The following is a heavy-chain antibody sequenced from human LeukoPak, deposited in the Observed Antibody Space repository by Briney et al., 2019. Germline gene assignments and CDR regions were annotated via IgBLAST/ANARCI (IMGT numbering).Heavy chain of an antibody. CDR1: GFTFSSYS. CDR3: ARDNEYYGSGSYYDWFDP. D-gene: IGHD3-10*01. CDR2: ISSSSSYI. J-gene: IGHJ5*02. Sequence: GGSLRLSCTASGFTFSSYSMNWVRQAPGKGLEWVSSISSSSSYIYYADSVKGRVTISRDNAKNSLYLQMNSLRAEDTAVYYCARDNEYYGSGSYYDWFDPWGQGTLVTVSS. V-gene: IGHV3-21*01.